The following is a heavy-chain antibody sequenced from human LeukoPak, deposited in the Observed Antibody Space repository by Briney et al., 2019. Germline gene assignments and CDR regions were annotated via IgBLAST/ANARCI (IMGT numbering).Heavy chain of an antibody. CDR1: GFXFSDYA. Sequence: GRSLRLSCSAGGFXFSDYAVTWVRQAPGKGLEWVGFIRNKANGGTADYAASVKGRFTISRDDSKTIAYLQMNSLKIEDTAVYYCSRAYSTGWLGINDYWGQGAQVTVSS. CDR3: SRAYSTGWLGINDY. V-gene: IGHV3-49*04. CDR2: IRNKANGGTA. J-gene: IGHJ4*02. D-gene: IGHD6-19*01.